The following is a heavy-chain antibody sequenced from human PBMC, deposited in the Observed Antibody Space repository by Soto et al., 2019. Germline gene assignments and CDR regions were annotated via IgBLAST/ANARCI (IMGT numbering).Heavy chain of an antibody. V-gene: IGHV4-61*08. CDR1: GGSISSGGYS. CDR2: INHSGST. Sequence: SETLSLTCAVSGGSISSGGYSWSWIRQPPGTGLEWIGNINHSGSTNYTPSLKSRVTISVDTSKNQFSLKLTSVTAADTAVYYCARDKITGLFDYWGQGTLVTVSS. D-gene: IGHD2-8*02. CDR3: ARDKITGLFDY. J-gene: IGHJ4*02.